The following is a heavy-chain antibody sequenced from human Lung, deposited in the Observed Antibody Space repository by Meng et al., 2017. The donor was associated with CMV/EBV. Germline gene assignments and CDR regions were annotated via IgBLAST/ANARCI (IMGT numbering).Heavy chain of an antibody. CDR3: ARDRVLRGVNGLDV. D-gene: IGHD3-10*01. J-gene: IGHJ6*02. V-gene: IGHV1-18*01. CDR2: ISAYNGNT. CDR1: GYSFRTFG. Sequence: ASVKVSCKASGYSFRTFGISWVRKAPGQGLEWMGWISAYNGNTTYTQKLQGRVTMTRGTSTRTVYMELRSLRSDDTAVYYCARDRVLRGVNGLDVWGQGTTVTVSS.